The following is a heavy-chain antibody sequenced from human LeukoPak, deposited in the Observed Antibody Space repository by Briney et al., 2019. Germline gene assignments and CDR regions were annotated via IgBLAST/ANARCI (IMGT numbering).Heavy chain of an antibody. J-gene: IGHJ4*02. CDR2: IYYSGST. D-gene: IGHD1-26*01. CDR3: ARAPTSIVGATRGFDY. V-gene: IGHV4-59*01. Sequence: PSETLSLTCTVSGGSISSYYWSWIRQPPGKGLEWIGYIYYSGSTNYNPSLKSRVTISVDTSKNQFSLKLSSVTAADTAVYYCARAPTSIVGATRGFDYWGQGTLVTVSS. CDR1: GGSISSYY.